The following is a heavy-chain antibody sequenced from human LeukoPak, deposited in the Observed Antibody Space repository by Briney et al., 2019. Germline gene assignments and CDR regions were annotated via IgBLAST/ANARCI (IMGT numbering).Heavy chain of an antibody. Sequence: ASVTVSCKASGYTFTSYYMHWVRQAPGQGLEWMGIINPSGGSTSYAQKFQSRVTMTRDTSTSTVYMELSSLRSEDTAVYYCARGAPAGDSSGYYYYYYYYGMDVWGQGTTVTVSS. CDR1: GYTFTSYY. CDR2: INPSGGST. D-gene: IGHD3-22*01. CDR3: ARGAPAGDSSGYYYYYYYYGMDV. V-gene: IGHV1-46*01. J-gene: IGHJ6*02.